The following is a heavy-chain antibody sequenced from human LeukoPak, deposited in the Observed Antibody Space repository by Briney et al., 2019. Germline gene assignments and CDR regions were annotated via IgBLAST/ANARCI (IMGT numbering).Heavy chain of an antibody. CDR2: IYYSGTT. J-gene: IGHJ6*02. CDR3: AREDPRTKVPEGMDV. CDR1: GGSISHYY. D-gene: IGHD4/OR15-4a*01. Sequence: SETLSLTCTVAGGSISHYYWSWIRQPPGKGLEWIGYIYYSGTTNYNPSLKSRVTISVDTSKNQFSLKLNSVTAADTAVYYCAREDPRTKVPEGMDVWGQGTTVTVSS. V-gene: IGHV4-59*01.